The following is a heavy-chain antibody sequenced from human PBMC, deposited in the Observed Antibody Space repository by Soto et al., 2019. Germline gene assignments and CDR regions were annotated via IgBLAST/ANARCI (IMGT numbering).Heavy chain of an antibody. CDR3: ARAKGGTDDHHGMDV. CDR1: GGLFNTYA. V-gene: IGHV1-69*01. J-gene: IGHJ6*02. D-gene: IGHD1-26*01. CDR2: IVPIFGKA. Sequence: QVQLVQSGAEVKKPGSSVKVSCTGSGGLFNTYAVSWLRQTPGHGLEWMGGIVPIFGKANYAQKFQDRVTITADESTSTAYMELSSLRAEDTAMYFCARAKGGTDDHHGMDVWGQGTTVIVSS.